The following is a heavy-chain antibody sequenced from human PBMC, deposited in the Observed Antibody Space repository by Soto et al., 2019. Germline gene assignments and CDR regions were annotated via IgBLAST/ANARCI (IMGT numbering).Heavy chain of an antibody. Sequence: ASVKVSCKASGYTFSSYTISWVRQAPGQRLEWMGWIIPSNGNTNYAQKFQGRVTITTDTSTSTAYMELSSLRSEDTAVYYCARDPDYGDYTHDYWGQGTLVTVSS. D-gene: IGHD4-17*01. CDR2: IIPSNGNT. V-gene: IGHV1-18*01. J-gene: IGHJ4*02. CDR1: GYTFSSYT. CDR3: ARDPDYGDYTHDY.